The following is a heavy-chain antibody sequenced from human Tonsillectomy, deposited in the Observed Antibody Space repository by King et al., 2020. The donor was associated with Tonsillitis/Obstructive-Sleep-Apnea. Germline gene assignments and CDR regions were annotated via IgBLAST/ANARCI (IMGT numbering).Heavy chain of an antibody. Sequence: VQLVESGAEVKKPGASVKVSCTASGYTFTGYYMHWVRQAPGHGLEWLGRINPKNGGTNDAQKFLGRVTMTRDTSISTVYMELSRLRSDDTAVYYCARDRGYGDNWFDPWGQGTLVTVSS. CDR3: ARDRGYGDNWFDP. CDR2: INPKNGGT. D-gene: IGHD3-10*01. V-gene: IGHV1-2*06. CDR1: GYTFTGYY. J-gene: IGHJ5*02.